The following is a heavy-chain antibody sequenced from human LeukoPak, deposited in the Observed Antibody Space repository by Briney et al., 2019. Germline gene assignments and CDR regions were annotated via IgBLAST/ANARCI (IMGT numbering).Heavy chain of an antibody. CDR2: IYYSGST. V-gene: IGHV4-59*08. D-gene: IGHD3-10*01. Sequence: PSGTLSLTCTVSGGSISSYYWSWIRQPPGKGLQWIGYIYYSGSTNYNPSLKSRVTISVDTSKNQFSLKLSSVTAADTAVYYCARRLYYGSGSWLDPWGQGTLVTVSS. J-gene: IGHJ5*02. CDR3: ARRLYYGSGSWLDP. CDR1: GGSISSYY.